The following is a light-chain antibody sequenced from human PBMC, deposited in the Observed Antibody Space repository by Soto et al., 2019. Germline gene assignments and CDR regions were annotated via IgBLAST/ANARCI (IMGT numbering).Light chain of an antibody. V-gene: IGKV3-20*01. J-gene: IGKJ2*01. CDR3: QQYGSSPVT. Sequence: EIVLTQSPGTLSLSPGERATLSCRASQSLYNSYVAWYKQQPGQAPRLLIYSASSRATGIPDRFSGSGSGTDFSLAISRLATGDFAVYYCQQYGSSPVTFGQGTKLEIK. CDR1: QSLYNSY. CDR2: SAS.